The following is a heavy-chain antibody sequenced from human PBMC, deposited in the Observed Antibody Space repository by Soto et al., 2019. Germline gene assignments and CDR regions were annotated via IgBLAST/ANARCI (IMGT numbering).Heavy chain of an antibody. V-gene: IGHV3-15*01. CDR3: TTGPDSFDY. CDR2: IKSKTGGGTT. Sequence: PGGSLRLSCAASGFIFSDVWMSWVRQAPGKGLQWVGRIKSKTGGGTTDYAAPVKGRFSISRDDSKNILFLQMNSLKTEDTAVYYCTTGPDSFDYWGQGTLVTVSS. J-gene: IGHJ4*02. CDR1: GFIFSDVW.